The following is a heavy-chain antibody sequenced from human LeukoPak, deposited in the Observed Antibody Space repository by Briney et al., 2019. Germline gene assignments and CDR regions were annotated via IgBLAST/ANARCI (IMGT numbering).Heavy chain of an antibody. D-gene: IGHD5-18*01. CDR1: GGSISSGSYY. J-gene: IGHJ4*02. CDR2: IYTSGST. V-gene: IGHV4-61*02. CDR3: ASGAPRSGFY. Sequence: SQTLSLTCTVSGGSISSGSYYWSWIRQPAGKGLEWIGRIYTSGSTNYNPSLKSRVTISIDTSKHQFSLKLSSVTAADTAVYYCASGAPRSGFYWGQGTLVTVSS.